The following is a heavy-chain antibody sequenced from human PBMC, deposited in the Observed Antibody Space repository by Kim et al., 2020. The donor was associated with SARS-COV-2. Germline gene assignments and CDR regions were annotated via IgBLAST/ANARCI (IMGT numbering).Heavy chain of an antibody. CDR3: AKVGTLLMGSSRMFYFDY. J-gene: IGHJ4*02. Sequence: GGSLRLSCAASGFTFSSYGMHWVRQAPGKGLEWVAVISYDGSNKYYADSVKGRFTISRDNSKNTLYLQMNSLRAEDTAVYYCAKVGTLLMGSSRMFYFDYWGQGTLVTVSS. V-gene: IGHV3-30*18. CDR2: ISYDGSNK. CDR1: GFTFSSYG. D-gene: IGHD6-13*01.